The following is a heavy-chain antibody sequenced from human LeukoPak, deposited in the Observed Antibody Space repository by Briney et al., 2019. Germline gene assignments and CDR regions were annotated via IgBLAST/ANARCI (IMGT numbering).Heavy chain of an antibody. CDR1: GFTFSNAW. D-gene: IGHD3-10*01. CDR3: TTGWFEGFFDY. V-gene: IGHV3-15*01. CDR2: IKSKPVGGTT. Sequence: GGSLRPSCAGFGFTFSNAWMSWVRQVPGKGLEWVGRIKSKPVGGTTDYAAAVKGRFTISRDDSKNTVYLQMNSLKTEDTAVYYCTTGWFEGFFDYWGQGTLVTVSP. J-gene: IGHJ4*02.